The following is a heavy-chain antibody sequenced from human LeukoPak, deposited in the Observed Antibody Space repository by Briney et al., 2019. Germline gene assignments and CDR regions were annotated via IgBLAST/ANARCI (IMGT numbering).Heavy chain of an antibody. CDR1: GYTFTGYY. J-gene: IGHJ5*02. V-gene: IGHV1-18*04. Sequence: ASVKVSCKASGYTFTGYYMHWVRQAPGQGLEWMGWISAYNGNTNYAQKLQGRVTMTTDTSTSTAYMELRSLRSDDTAVYYCARDPRGLLNWFDPWGQGTLVTVSS. CDR3: ARDPRGLLNWFDP. D-gene: IGHD3-10*01. CDR2: ISAYNGNT.